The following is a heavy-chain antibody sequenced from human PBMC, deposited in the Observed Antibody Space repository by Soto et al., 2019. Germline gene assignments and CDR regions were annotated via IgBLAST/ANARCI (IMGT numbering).Heavy chain of an antibody. CDR2: INWNGGST. V-gene: IGHV3-20*01. CDR1: GFTFDDYG. CDR3: ARGRDPKYYYYYYMDV. J-gene: IGHJ6*03. Sequence: GGSLRLSCAASGFTFDDYGMSWVRQAPGKGLEWVSGINWNGGSTGYADSVKGRFTISRDNAKNSLYLQMNSLGAEDTALYHCARGRDPKYYYYYYMDVWGKGTTVTVSS.